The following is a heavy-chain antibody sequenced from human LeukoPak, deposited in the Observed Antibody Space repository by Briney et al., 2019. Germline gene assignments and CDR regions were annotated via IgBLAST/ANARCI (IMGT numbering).Heavy chain of an antibody. D-gene: IGHD3-22*01. CDR3: ARDVHYDSSGYYRDY. CDR2: IYTSGIT. V-gene: IGHV4-4*07. Sequence: SETLSLTCSVSGDSVSRYHWSWIRQPAGKGLEWIGRIYTSGITNYNPSLKSRVTMSVDTSKNQFSLKLSSVTAADTAVYYCARDVHYDSSGYYRDYWGQGTLVTVSS. J-gene: IGHJ4*02. CDR1: GDSVSRYH.